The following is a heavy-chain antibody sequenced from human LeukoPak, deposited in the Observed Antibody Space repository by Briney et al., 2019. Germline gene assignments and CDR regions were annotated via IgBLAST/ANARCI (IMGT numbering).Heavy chain of an antibody. CDR1: GGSISSYY. J-gene: IGHJ4*02. V-gene: IGHV4-59*01. CDR2: IYYSGVT. CDR3: ARSITTNPFDY. D-gene: IGHD6-6*01. Sequence: NRSETLSLTCTVSGGSISSYYWSWIRQPPGKGLEWIGFIYYSGVTNHNPSLKSRVTISVDTSKNQFSLRLSSVTAADTAVYYCARSITTNPFDYWGQGTLVTVSS.